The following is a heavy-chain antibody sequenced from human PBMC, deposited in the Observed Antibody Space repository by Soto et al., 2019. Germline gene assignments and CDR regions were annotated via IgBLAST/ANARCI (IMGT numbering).Heavy chain of an antibody. V-gene: IGHV1-18*01. Sequence: ASVKVSCKASGYTFTNFGVTWVRRAPGQGLEWMGWISAYTDTPNYAQKFQGRVTMTIDTSTSTAYMDLRSLTSDNTAVYYCARLGFPGAIYFDSWGLGTLVTVSS. J-gene: IGHJ4*02. CDR1: GYTFTNFG. CDR2: ISAYTDTP. CDR3: ARLGFPGAIYFDS.